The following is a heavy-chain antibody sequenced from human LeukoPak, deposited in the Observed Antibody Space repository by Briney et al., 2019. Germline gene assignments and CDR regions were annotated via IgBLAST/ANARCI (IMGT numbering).Heavy chain of an antibody. D-gene: IGHD3-22*01. CDR1: GGSFSGYY. V-gene: IGHV4-34*01. J-gene: IGHJ5*02. Sequence: SETLSLTCAVSGGSFSGYYWSWIRQPPGKGLEWIGEINHSGSTNYNPSLKSRVTISVDTSKNQFSLKLSSVTAADTAVYYCARGADTMIVVVTDNWFDPWGQGTLVTVSS. CDR2: INHSGST. CDR3: ARGADTMIVVVTDNWFDP.